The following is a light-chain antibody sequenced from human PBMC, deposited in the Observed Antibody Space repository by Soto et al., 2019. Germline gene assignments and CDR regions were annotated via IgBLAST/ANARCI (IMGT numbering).Light chain of an antibody. J-gene: IGKJ5*01. V-gene: IGKV3-11*01. CDR3: QHRTNWKIT. Sequence: EIVITQSPATLSVSTGERATLSCRASQSVSSNLAWYQQKPGQAPRLLMYSTSIRATGIPDRFSGSGSGTDFTLTISSLEPEDFAVYYCQHRTNWKITFSQGRLLEN. CDR2: STS. CDR1: QSVSSN.